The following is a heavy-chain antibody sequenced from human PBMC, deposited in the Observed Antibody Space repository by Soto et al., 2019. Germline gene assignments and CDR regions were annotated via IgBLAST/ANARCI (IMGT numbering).Heavy chain of an antibody. D-gene: IGHD3-16*01. CDR3: AREGGESSDGLYYFDS. CDR2: IYYSGNT. V-gene: IGHV4-30-4*01. CDR1: GGSTSSDNY. Sequence: PSETLSLTCTVSGGSTSSDNYWSWIRQPPGKGLEWIGHIYYSGNTDYNPSLKSRLAISIDTSKNQFSLKLSSVTAADTAVYFCAREGGESSDGLYYFDSWGQGALVTVSS. J-gene: IGHJ4*02.